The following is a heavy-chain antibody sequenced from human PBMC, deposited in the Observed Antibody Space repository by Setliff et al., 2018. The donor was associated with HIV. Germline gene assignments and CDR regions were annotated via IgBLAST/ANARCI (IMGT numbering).Heavy chain of an antibody. CDR3: ARDPCGGDCYSDAFDV. CDR1: GDSITGGSFY. D-gene: IGHD2-21*02. Sequence: SLTCTVSGDSITGGSFYWTWIRQSADKGLEWIGRIYPTGNLNYNPSLSSRLTISLDTSKNQFSLKLTSVTAADTALYYCARDPCGGDCYSDAFDVWGQGTMVTVSS. V-gene: IGHV4-61*02. J-gene: IGHJ3*01. CDR2: IYPTGNL.